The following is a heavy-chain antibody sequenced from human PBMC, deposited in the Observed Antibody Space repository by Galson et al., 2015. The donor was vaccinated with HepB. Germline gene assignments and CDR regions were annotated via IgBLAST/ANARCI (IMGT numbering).Heavy chain of an antibody. V-gene: IGHV1-46*01. Sequence: SVKVSCKASGYTFSSYYMHWVRQAPGQGLEWMGIINPSGGSTTYAQKFQGRVAMTRDTSTSTVYMDLSSLRSEDTAVYYCARGWGGLGYGGNRAYFDYWGQGTLVTVSS. CDR1: GYTFSSYY. CDR3: ARGWGGLGYGGNRAYFDY. CDR2: INPSGGST. D-gene: IGHD4-23*01. J-gene: IGHJ4*02.